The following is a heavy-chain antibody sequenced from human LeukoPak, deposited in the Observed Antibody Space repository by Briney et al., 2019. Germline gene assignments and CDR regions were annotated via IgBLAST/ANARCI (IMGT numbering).Heavy chain of an antibody. D-gene: IGHD3-9*01. Sequence: SETLSLTCTVSGGSISSSSYYWGWIRQPPGKGLEWIGSIYYSGSTYYNPSLKSRVTISVNTSKNQFSLQLSSVTAADTAVYYCARGEVLRYCDWLLDWGQGTLVTVSS. CDR3: ARGEVLRYCDWLLD. J-gene: IGHJ4*02. CDR2: IYYSGST. CDR1: GGSISSSSYY. V-gene: IGHV4-39*01.